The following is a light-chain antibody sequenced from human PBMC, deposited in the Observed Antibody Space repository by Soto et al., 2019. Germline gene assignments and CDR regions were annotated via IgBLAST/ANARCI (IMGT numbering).Light chain of an antibody. V-gene: IGKV1-39*01. CDR2: GAS. Sequence: DIQMTQSPSSLSASVGDRVTITCRASQSISRYLHWYQQKPGKAPRLLIFGASTLQSGVPSRFSGSGSGTDFTLTISSLQPEDFATYYCQQSDTMPYTFCQGTKLEIK. CDR1: QSISRY. CDR3: QQSDTMPYT. J-gene: IGKJ2*01.